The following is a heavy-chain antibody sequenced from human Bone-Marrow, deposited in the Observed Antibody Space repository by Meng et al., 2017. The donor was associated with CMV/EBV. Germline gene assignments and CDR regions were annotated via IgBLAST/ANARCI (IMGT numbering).Heavy chain of an antibody. D-gene: IGHD3-22*01. J-gene: IGHJ4*02. CDR1: SGSVSSDSYY. CDR3: ARGSPGEYYTNSRGYFYFDN. V-gene: IGHV4-61*01. CDR2: IYDNWST. Sequence: SETLSLTCTVSSGSVSSDSYYWSWIRQPPAKGLEWIAYIYDNWSTNYHPSLKSRVTISVDTSKNQFSLKLTSVTAADTAVYYCARGSPGEYYTNSRGYFYFDNWGQGTLVTVSS.